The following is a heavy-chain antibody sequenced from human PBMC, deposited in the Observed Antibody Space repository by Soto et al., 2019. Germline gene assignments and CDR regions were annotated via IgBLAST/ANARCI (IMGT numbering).Heavy chain of an antibody. Sequence: QVQLVESGGGLVKPGGSLRLSCAASGFRVGDYYMNWIRQAPGKGLEWVSYISASGGTEYYADSVKGRFTISRDNAKNSLSLQMNNLRAEDTAVYYCARDQDLSWYFDLWGRGTLVTVSS. J-gene: IGHJ2*01. CDR1: GFRVGDYY. CDR2: ISASGGTE. CDR3: ARDQDLSWYFDL. D-gene: IGHD2-15*01. V-gene: IGHV3-11*01.